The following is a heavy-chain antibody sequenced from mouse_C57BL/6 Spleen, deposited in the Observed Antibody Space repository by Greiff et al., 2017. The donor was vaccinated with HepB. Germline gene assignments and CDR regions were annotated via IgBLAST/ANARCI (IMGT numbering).Heavy chain of an antibody. CDR2: ISDGGSYT. CDR1: GFTFSSYA. CDR3: ARAAQASYYFDY. V-gene: IGHV5-4*03. J-gene: IGHJ2*01. Sequence: EVKLMESGGGLVKPGGSLKLSCAASGFTFSSYAMSWVRQTPEKRLEWVATISDGGSYTYYPDNVKGRFTISRDNAKNNLYLQMSHLKSEDTAMYYCARAAQASYYFDYWGQGTTLTVSS. D-gene: IGHD3-2*02.